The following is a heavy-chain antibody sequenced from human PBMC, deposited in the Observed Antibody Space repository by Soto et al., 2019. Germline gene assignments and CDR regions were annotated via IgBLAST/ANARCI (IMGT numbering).Heavy chain of an antibody. J-gene: IGHJ3*02. D-gene: IGHD3-16*02. CDR3: ARGAAYDYVWGSYRYPKPNDAFDI. CDR2: ISAYNGNT. V-gene: IGHV1-18*01. CDR1: GYTFTSYG. Sequence: QVQLVQSGAEVKKPGASVKVSCKASGYTFTSYGISWVRQAPGQGLEWMGWISAYNGNTNYAQKLQGRVTMTTVTSTSTADMELRSLRSDDTAVYYCARGAAYDYVWGSYRYPKPNDAFDIWGQGTMVTVSS.